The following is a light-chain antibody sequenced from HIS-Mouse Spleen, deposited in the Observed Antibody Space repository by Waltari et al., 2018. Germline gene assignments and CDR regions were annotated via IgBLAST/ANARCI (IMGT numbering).Light chain of an antibody. CDR2: GAS. Sequence: EIVMTQSAATLSVSPGERAPLSCRASQRVSSNVAWYQQKPGQAPRPITYGASTRATGIPARFSGSGSGTEFTLTISSMQSEDFAVYYCQQYNNWPRTFGQGTKVEIK. CDR1: QRVSSN. V-gene: IGKV3-15*01. J-gene: IGKJ1*01. CDR3: QQYNNWPRT.